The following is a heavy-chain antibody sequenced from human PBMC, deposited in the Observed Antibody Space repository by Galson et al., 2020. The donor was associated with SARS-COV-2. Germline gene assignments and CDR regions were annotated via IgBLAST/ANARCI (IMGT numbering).Heavy chain of an antibody. CDR3: ARGARDVTMLVMIATAASYYFDF. J-gene: IGHJ4*02. V-gene: IGHV4-34*01. Sequence: SETLSLTCAVYGWSFNGYYWGWIRQSPGKGLEWIGEVTPTGTINTNPSLKSRVTISKDTPKNQFSLRLRSVTAADTAMYFCARGARDVTMLVMIATAASYYFDFWGQGSLVTVSS. CDR2: VTPTGTI. CDR1: GWSFNGYY. D-gene: IGHD2-21*01.